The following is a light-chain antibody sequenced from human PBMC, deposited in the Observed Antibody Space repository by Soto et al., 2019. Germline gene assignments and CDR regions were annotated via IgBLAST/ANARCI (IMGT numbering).Light chain of an antibody. CDR3: SSYTSTSAVV. V-gene: IGLV2-14*01. Sequence: QSVLTQHASVSGSPGQSITISCTGTSSDVGGYNYVSWYQQHPGKAPKLMIYDVSNRPSGVSNRFSGSKSDNTASLAISGLQAEDEADYYCSSYTSTSAVVFGGGTKLTVL. J-gene: IGLJ2*01. CDR2: DVS. CDR1: SSDVGGYNY.